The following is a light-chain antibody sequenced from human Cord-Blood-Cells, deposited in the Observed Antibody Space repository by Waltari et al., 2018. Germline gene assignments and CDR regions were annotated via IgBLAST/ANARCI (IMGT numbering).Light chain of an antibody. CDR2: EGS. CDR3: CSYAASSTWV. Sequence: QSALTQPASVSGSPGQSITISCTGTSSDVGSYNLVSWYQQHPGKAPKLMIYEGSKRPSGVSNRFSGSKSGNTASLTISGLQAEDVSDYYCCSYAASSTWVFGGGTKLTVL. V-gene: IGLV2-23*01. CDR1: SSDVGSYNL. J-gene: IGLJ3*02.